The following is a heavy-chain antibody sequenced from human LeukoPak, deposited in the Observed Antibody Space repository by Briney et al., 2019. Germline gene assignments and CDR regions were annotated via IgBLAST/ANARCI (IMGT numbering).Heavy chain of an antibody. V-gene: IGHV1-69*13. Sequence: GASVKVSCKASGGTFSSYAISWVRQAPGQGLEWMGGIIPIFGTANYAQKFQGRVTITADESTSTAYMELSSLRSEDTAVYYCARGGYCSGGSCYFMVWNHAFDIWGQGTMVTVSS. CDR3: ARGGYCSGGSCYFMVWNHAFDI. J-gene: IGHJ3*02. CDR2: IIPIFGTA. CDR1: GGTFSSYA. D-gene: IGHD2-15*01.